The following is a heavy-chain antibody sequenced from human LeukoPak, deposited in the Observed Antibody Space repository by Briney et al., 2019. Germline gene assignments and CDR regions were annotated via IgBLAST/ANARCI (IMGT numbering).Heavy chain of an antibody. CDR3: AKLYGSGSWDYYYGMDV. CDR1: GFTFSSYA. D-gene: IGHD3-10*01. V-gene: IGHV3-23*01. Sequence: GGSLRLSCAASGFTFSSYAMSWVRQAPGKGLGWVSAISGSGGSTYYADSVKGRFTISRDNSKNTLYLQMNSLRAEDTAVYYCAKLYGSGSWDYYYGMDVWGKGTTVTVSS. CDR2: ISGSGGST. J-gene: IGHJ6*04.